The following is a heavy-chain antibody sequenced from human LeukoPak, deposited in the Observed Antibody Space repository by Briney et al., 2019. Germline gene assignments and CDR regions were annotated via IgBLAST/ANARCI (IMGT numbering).Heavy chain of an antibody. J-gene: IGHJ4*02. V-gene: IGHV4-31*03. Sequence: SETLSLTCTVSGGSISSGGYYWSWIRQHPGKGLEWIGYIYYSGSTYYNPSLKSRVTISVDTSKNQFSLKLSSVTAADTAVYYCARARGSRQLVQKRGYFDYWGQGTLVTVSS. CDR3: ARARGSRQLVQKRGYFDY. D-gene: IGHD6-6*01. CDR1: GGSISSGGYY. CDR2: IYYSGST.